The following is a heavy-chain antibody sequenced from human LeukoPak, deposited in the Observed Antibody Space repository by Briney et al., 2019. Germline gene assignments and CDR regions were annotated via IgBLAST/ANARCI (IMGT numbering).Heavy chain of an antibody. J-gene: IGHJ4*02. CDR3: ARPAYDSSGYRYYFDY. CDR1: GYTFTGYY. CDR2: INPSGGST. Sequence: ASVKVSCKASGYTFTGYYMHWVRQAPGQGLEWMGWINPSGGSTSYAQKFQGRVTMTRDMSTSTVYMELSSLRSEDTAVYYCARPAYDSSGYRYYFDYWGQGTLVTVSS. V-gene: IGHV1-46*01. D-gene: IGHD3-22*01.